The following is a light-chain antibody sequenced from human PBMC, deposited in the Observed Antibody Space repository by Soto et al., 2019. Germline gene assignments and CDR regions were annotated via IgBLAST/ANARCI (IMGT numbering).Light chain of an antibody. V-gene: IGKV3-15*01. CDR2: GAS. Sequence: EIVMTQSPATRSVSPGERATLSCRASQSVFSNLAWYQQKPGQAPRLLIYGASTRATGIPARFSGSGSGTEFTLTISSLQSEDFAVYYCQQYNNWWTFGQGTKVEIK. CDR1: QSVFSN. J-gene: IGKJ1*01. CDR3: QQYNNWWT.